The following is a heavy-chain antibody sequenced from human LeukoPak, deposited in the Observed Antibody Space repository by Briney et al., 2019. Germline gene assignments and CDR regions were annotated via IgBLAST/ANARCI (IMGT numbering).Heavy chain of an antibody. CDR2: IYYSGST. D-gene: IGHD4-23*01. CDR1: GGSISSYY. V-gene: IGHV4-59*08. CDR3: ARDRNSDYYYYGMDV. Sequence: SETLSLTCTVSGGSISSYYWSWIRQPPGKGLEWIGDIYYSGSTNYNPSLKSRVTISVDTSKNQFSLKLSSVTAADTAVYYCARDRNSDYYYYGMDVWGQGTTVTVSS. J-gene: IGHJ6*02.